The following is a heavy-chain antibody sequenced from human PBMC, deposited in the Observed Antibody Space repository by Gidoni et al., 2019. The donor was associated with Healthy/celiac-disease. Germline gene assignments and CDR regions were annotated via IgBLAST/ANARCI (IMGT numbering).Heavy chain of an antibody. CDR3: ATLWFGELRRGY. J-gene: IGHJ4*02. V-gene: IGHV3-48*02. Sequence: EVQLVESGGGLVQPGGSLRLSCAASGFTFSSNSMNWVRQAPGKGLEWVSYISSSSSTIYYADSVKGRFTISRDNAKNSLYLQMNSLRDEDTAVYYCATLWFGELRRGYWGQGTLVTVSS. D-gene: IGHD3-10*01. CDR1: GFTFSSNS. CDR2: ISSSSSTI.